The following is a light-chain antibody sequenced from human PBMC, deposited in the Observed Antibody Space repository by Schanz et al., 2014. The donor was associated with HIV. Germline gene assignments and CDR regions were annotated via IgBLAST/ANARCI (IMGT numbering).Light chain of an antibody. CDR3: SSFAGSNIPWV. V-gene: IGLV1-44*01. CDR1: SSNIGSDP. Sequence: QSVLTQPPSASGTPGQRVTISCSGSSSNIGSDPVNWYQHLPRTAPKLLVYNTYLRPSGVPDRFSGSKSGNTASLTVSGLQPEDEADYYCSSFAGSNIPWVFGGGTKLTVL. CDR2: NTY. J-gene: IGLJ3*02.